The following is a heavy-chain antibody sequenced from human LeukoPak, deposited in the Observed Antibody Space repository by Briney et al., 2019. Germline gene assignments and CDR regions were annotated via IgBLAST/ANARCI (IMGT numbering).Heavy chain of an antibody. CDR2: IIPIFGTA. CDR1: GGTFSSYA. D-gene: IGHD3-22*01. V-gene: IGHV1-69*05. Sequence: GASVKVSCKASGGTFSSYAISWVRQAPGQGLEWMGRIIPIFGTANYAQKFQGRVTITTDESTSTAYMELSSLRSEDTAVYYCAREGRDYYDSSGLNPFDYWGQGTLVTVSS. J-gene: IGHJ4*02. CDR3: AREGRDYYDSSGLNPFDY.